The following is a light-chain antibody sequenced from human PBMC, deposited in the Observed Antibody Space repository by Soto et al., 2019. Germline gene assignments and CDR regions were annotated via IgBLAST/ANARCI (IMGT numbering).Light chain of an antibody. CDR1: SSDVGGYNY. V-gene: IGLV2-14*01. J-gene: IGLJ1*01. CDR3: SSYTSSSTS. CDR2: EVS. Sequence: QSALTQPASVSGSPGQSITISCNGTSSDVGGYNYVSWYQQHPGKAPKLMIYEVSNRPSGVSNRFSGSKSGNTASLTISGLQAEDEADYYCSSYTSSSTSFGTGTKVTVL.